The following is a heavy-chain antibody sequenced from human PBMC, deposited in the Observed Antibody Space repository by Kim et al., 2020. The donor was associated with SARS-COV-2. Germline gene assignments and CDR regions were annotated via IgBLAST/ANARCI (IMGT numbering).Heavy chain of an antibody. CDR2: IGNSGADT. J-gene: IGHJ6*02. V-gene: IGHV3-23*01. CDR3: GKRRDRPTSSVMDV. D-gene: IGHD2-15*01. Sequence: GGSLRLSCAASGFTFQPYAMRWVRQAPGKGLEWVSTIGNSGADTHYADSVKGRFTISRDNSKNTRYLQMNSLRAEDPAVYYCGKRRDRPTSSVMDVWGQG. CDR1: GFTFQPYA.